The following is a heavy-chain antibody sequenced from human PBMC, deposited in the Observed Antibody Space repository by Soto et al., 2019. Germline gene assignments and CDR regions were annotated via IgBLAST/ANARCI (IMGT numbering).Heavy chain of an antibody. D-gene: IGHD1-26*01. CDR2: VYYSGTT. CDR3: VTVNLVGAAYYFDY. J-gene: IGHJ4*02. V-gene: IGHV4-30-4*01. CDR1: GDSISRGFYY. Sequence: KASETLSLTCTVSGDSISRGFYYWSWIRQPPGKGLEWIGYVYYSGTTYSHPSLNSRVSISVDTSENQFSLRLTSVTAADTAVYYCVTVNLVGAAYYFDYWGPGTLVTVSS.